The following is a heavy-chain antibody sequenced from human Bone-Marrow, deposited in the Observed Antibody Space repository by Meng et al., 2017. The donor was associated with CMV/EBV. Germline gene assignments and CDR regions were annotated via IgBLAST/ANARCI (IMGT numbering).Heavy chain of an antibody. CDR2: IRYDGSNK. CDR3: ARVDY. V-gene: IGHV3-30*02. CDR1: GFTFSSYG. Sequence: GESLKISCAASGFTFSSYGMHWVRQAPGKGLEWVAFIRYDGSNKYYADSVKGRFTISRDSSKNTLYLQMNSLRAEDTAVYYCARVDYWGRGTLVTGSS. J-gene: IGHJ4*02.